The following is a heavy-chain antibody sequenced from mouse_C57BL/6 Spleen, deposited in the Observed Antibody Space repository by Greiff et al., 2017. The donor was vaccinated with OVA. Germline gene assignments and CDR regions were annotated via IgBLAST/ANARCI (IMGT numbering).Heavy chain of an antibody. D-gene: IGHD1-1*01. J-gene: IGHJ2*01. CDR3: ERRGSSYVRPLDY. CDR1: GFTFSSYT. Sequence: EVKLMESGGGLVKPGGSLKLSCAASGFTFSSYTMSWVRQTPEKRLEWVATISGGGGNNYYPDSVKGRFTISRDNAKNTLYLQMSSLRSEDTDLYYCERRGSSYVRPLDYRGQGTTLTVSS. CDR2: ISGGGGNN. V-gene: IGHV5-9*01.